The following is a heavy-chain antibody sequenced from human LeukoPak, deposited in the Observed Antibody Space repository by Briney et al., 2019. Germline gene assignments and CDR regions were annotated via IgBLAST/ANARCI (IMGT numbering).Heavy chain of an antibody. Sequence: GASVRLSCAASGYTFSSYGMHWVRQAPGKGLEWVAFIQSDGSDQYYADSVKGRLSISRDNSMSTLYLQMNSLRAEDTAVYYCAKRDGYNSGPFDYWGQGTLVTVSS. D-gene: IGHD5-24*01. CDR1: GYTFSSYG. V-gene: IGHV3-30*02. CDR3: AKRDGYNSGPFDY. CDR2: IQSDGSDQ. J-gene: IGHJ4*02.